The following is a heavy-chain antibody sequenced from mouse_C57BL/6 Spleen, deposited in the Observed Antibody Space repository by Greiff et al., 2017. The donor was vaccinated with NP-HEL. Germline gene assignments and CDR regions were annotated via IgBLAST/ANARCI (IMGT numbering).Heavy chain of an antibody. J-gene: IGHJ4*01. CDR2: INPNNGGT. CDR3: ARRRWYGSSYVGAMDY. Sequence: EVQLQQSGPELVKPGASVKISCKASGYTFTDYYMNWVKQSHGKSLEWIGDINPNNGGTSYNQKFKGKATLTVDKSSSTAYMELRSLTSEDSAVYYCARRRWYGSSYVGAMDYWGQGTSVTVSS. CDR1: GYTFTDYY. D-gene: IGHD1-1*01. V-gene: IGHV1-26*01.